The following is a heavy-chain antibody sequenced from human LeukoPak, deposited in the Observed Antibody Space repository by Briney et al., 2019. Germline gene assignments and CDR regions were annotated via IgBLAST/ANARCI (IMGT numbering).Heavy chain of an antibody. CDR2: ISTSGSII. CDR1: GFSLSDYY. J-gene: IGHJ6*03. Sequence: GGSLRLSCEASGFSLSDYYMTWIRQAPGKGLDWLASISTSGSIIYYADSVKGRLTISRDNAKKSLFLQMNSLRAGDTAIYYCARGREGDYHYHMDVWGKGTTVIVSS. CDR3: ARGREGDYHYHMDV. V-gene: IGHV3-11*01. D-gene: IGHD5-24*01.